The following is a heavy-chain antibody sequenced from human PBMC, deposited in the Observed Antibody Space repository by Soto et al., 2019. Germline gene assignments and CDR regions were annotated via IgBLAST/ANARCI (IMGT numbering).Heavy chain of an antibody. Sequence: QVQLVESGGGVVQPGRSLRVSCAGSGVTFSNYGIHWVRQAPGKGLEWVAVISYDGSKKYYLDSVEGRFTVSRDNSKNTVYLQMNRLRAEDTAVYYCATDRRKFGYCSGGSGYANYHYDGMDVWGQGTTVTVSS. CDR1: GVTFSNYG. CDR2: ISYDGSKK. D-gene: IGHD2-15*01. J-gene: IGHJ6*02. V-gene: IGHV3-30*03. CDR3: ATDRRKFGYCSGGSGYANYHYDGMDV.